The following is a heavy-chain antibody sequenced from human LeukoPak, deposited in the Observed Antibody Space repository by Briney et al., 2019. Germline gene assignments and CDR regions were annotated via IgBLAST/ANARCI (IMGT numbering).Heavy chain of an antibody. J-gene: IGHJ4*02. CDR3: AKDISRASSSSLAACDY. CDR1: GFTFSSYG. D-gene: IGHD6-6*01. Sequence: PGGSLRLSCAASGFTFSSYGMHWVRQAPGKGLEWVAFIRYDGSNKYYADSVKGRFTISRDNSKNTLYLQMNSLRAEDTVVYYCAKDISRASSSSLAACDYWGQGTLVTVSS. V-gene: IGHV3-30*02. CDR2: IRYDGSNK.